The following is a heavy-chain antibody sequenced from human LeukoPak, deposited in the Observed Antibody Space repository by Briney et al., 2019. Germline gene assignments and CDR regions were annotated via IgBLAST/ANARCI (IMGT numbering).Heavy chain of an antibody. D-gene: IGHD4-17*01. V-gene: IGHV4-4*02. Sequence: SSETLSLTCAVSGGSISGSNWWSWVRQPPGKGLEWIGEIYHSGSTNYNPSLKSRITISVDKSKNQFSLKLSSVTAADTAVYYCARNYGDYDYFDYWGQGTLVTVSS. CDR2: IYHSGST. CDR3: ARNYGDYDYFDY. J-gene: IGHJ4*02. CDR1: GGSISGSNW.